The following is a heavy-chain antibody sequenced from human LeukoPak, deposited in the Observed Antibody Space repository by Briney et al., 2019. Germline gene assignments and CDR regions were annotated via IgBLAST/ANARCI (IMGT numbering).Heavy chain of an antibody. CDR2: IYYSGST. CDR1: GGSISSSSYY. V-gene: IGHV4-61*01. CDR3: ARGPRDFWSGYWAGYFDY. J-gene: IGHJ4*02. D-gene: IGHD3-3*01. Sequence: PSETLSLTCTVSGGSISSSSYYWSWIRQPPGKGLEWIGYIYYSGSTNYNPSLKSRVTISVDTSKNQFSLKLSSVTAADTAVYYCARGPRDFWSGYWAGYFDYWGQGTLVTVSS.